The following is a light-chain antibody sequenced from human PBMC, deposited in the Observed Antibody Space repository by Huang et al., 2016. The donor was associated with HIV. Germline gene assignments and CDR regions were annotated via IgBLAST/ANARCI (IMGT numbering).Light chain of an antibody. V-gene: IGKV2-29*02. J-gene: IGKJ2*02. CDR2: AVS. CDR1: QSLLHSDGKTY. CDR3: MQSTHLRT. Sequence: IVMTQTPLSLSVTPGQPATISCKSNQSLLHSDGKTYLYWYLQRPGPSPQLLIYAVSSRFSGVPDRFRGSGSVTDFTLKISRVEAGDVGIYYCMQSTHLRTFGQGTKLEIK.